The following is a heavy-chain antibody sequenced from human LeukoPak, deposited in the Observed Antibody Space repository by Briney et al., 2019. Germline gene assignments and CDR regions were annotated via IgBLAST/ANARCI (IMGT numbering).Heavy chain of an antibody. CDR2: IYTSGST. CDR3: AREGVSGGWRSRVTEAFDI. V-gene: IGHV4-61*02. D-gene: IGHD6-19*01. Sequence: SETLSLTCTVSGGSISGGSYYWSWIRQPAGKGLEWIGRIYTSGSTNYNPSLKSRVTISVDTSKNQFSLKLSSVTAADTAVYYCAREGVSGGWRSRVTEAFDIWGQGTMVTVSS. CDR1: GGSISGGSYY. J-gene: IGHJ3*02.